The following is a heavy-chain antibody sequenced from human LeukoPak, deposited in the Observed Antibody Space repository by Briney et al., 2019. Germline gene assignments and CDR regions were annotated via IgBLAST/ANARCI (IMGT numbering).Heavy chain of an antibody. CDR1: GFTFSSYS. V-gene: IGHV3-21*01. D-gene: IGHD4-23*01. CDR2: ISSSSNYI. Sequence: GGSLRLPCAASGFTFSSYSMNWVRQAPGMGLEWFSSISSSSNYIYYADSVKGRFTISRDNAKNSLYLQMNSLRAEDTAVYYCARDLKGYGGPFDYWGQGTLVTVSS. CDR3: ARDLKGYGGPFDY. J-gene: IGHJ4*02.